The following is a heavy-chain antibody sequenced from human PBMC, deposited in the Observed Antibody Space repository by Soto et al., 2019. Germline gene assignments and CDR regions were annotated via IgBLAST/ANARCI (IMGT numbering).Heavy chain of an antibody. D-gene: IGHD6-19*01. J-gene: IGHJ5*02. Sequence: PSETLSLTCTVSGGSISSYYWSWIRQPPGKGLEWIGYIYYSGSTNYNPSLKSRVTISVDTSKNQFSLKLSSVTAADTAVYYCARGAWEAVAVGWFDPWGQGTLVTVSS. V-gene: IGHV4-59*01. CDR2: IYYSGST. CDR1: GGSISSYY. CDR3: ARGAWEAVAVGWFDP.